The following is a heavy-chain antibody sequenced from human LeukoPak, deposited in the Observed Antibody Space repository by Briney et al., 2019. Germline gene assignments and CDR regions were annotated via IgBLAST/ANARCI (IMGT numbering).Heavy chain of an antibody. V-gene: IGHV3-30*03. D-gene: IGHD3-10*01. CDR3: ACITMVRGVTNSEG. CDR1: GFTFSSYG. CDR2: ISYDGSNK. J-gene: IGHJ4*02. Sequence: PGRSLRLSCAASGFTFSSYGMHWVRQAPGKGLEWVAVISYDGSNKYYAGSVKGRFTISRDNSKNTLYLQMNSLRAEDTAVYYCACITMVRGVTNSEGWGQGTLVTVSS.